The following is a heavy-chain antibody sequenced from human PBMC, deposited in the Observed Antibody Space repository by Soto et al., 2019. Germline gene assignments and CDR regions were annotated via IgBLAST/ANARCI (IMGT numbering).Heavy chain of an antibody. J-gene: IGHJ3*02. CDR3: ARMRMTAVDAFDI. V-gene: IGHV5-51*01. CDR2: IYPGDSDT. D-gene: IGHD4-17*01. CDR1: GYSFTSYW. Sequence: GESLKISCKGSGYSFTSYWIGWVRQMPGKGLEWMGIIYPGDSDTRYSPSFQGQVTISADKSISSAYLQWSSLKASDTATYYCARMRMTAVDAFDIWGQGTMVTVSS.